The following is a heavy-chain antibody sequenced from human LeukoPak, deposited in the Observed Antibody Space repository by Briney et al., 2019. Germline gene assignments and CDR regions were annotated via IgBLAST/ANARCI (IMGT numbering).Heavy chain of an antibody. V-gene: IGHV3-53*05. CDR2: IYSGGST. J-gene: IGHJ6*02. CDR3: ARTPRDIVVVVAATLYYYYGMDV. CDR1: GFTVSSNY. Sequence: GGSLRLSCAASGFTVSSNYMSWVRQAPGKGLEWVSVIYSGGSTYYADSVKGRFTISRDNSKNTLYLQMNSLRSDDTAVYYCARTPRDIVVVVAATLYYYYGMDVWGQGTTVTVSS. D-gene: IGHD2-15*01.